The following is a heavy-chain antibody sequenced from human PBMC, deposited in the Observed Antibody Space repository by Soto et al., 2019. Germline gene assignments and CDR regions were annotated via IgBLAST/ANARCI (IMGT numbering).Heavy chain of an antibody. V-gene: IGHV3-11*01. J-gene: IGHJ6*02. CDR1: GFTFSDYY. CDR3: ARELGYDILTGYYGMDV. Sequence: GGSLRLSCAASGFTFSDYYMSWIRQAPGKGLEWVSYISSSGSTIYYADSVKGRFTISRDXXXXSLXLQMNSLRAEDTAVYYCARELGYDILTGYYGMDVWGQGTTVTVSS. D-gene: IGHD3-9*01. CDR2: ISSSGSTI.